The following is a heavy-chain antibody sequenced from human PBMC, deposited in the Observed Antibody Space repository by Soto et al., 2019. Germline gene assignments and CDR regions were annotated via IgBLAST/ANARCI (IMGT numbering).Heavy chain of an antibody. V-gene: IGHV4-39*07. Sequence: NPSETLSLTCTVSGDSITSNSYFWAWIRQPPGKGLEWIGSNYYSGSTNYNPSLKSRVTISVDTSKNQFSLKLSSVTAADTAVYYCARDLARWGQGTLVTGSS. CDR1: GDSITSNSYF. J-gene: IGHJ5*02. CDR3: ARDLAR. CDR2: NYYSGST.